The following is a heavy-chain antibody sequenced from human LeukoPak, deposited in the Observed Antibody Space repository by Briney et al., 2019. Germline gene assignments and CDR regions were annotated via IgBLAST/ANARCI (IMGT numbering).Heavy chain of an antibody. CDR2: ISSSSSYI. V-gene: IGHV3-21*01. Sequence: GGSLRLSCAASGFTFSSYSMNWVRQAPGKGLEWVSSISSSSSYIYYSDSVKGRFTISRDNAKNSLYLQMSSLRAEDTAVYYCARDLSIQLWFFDYWGQGTLVTVSS. CDR1: GFTFSSYS. J-gene: IGHJ4*02. CDR3: ARDLSIQLWFFDY. D-gene: IGHD5-18*01.